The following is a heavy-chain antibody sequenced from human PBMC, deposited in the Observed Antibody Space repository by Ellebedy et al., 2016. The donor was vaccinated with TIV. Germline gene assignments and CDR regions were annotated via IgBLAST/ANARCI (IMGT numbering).Heavy chain of an antibody. CDR1: GFPFSTFA. V-gene: IGHV3-23*01. CDR2: IYGTGRST. Sequence: GESLKISCAASGFPFSTFAMGWVRQTPGKGLEWVSGIYGTGRSTFYSDSVKGRFTISRDNSKNTLYLQMNSLRAEDKAIYYCAKDQVGGDGRWVFDIWGQGTMVTVSS. J-gene: IGHJ3*02. D-gene: IGHD3-16*01. CDR3: AKDQVGGDGRWVFDI.